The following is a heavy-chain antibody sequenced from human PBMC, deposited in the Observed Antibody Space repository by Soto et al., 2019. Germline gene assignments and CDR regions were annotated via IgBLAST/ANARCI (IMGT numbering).Heavy chain of an antibody. V-gene: IGHV4-30-4*01. CDR1: GGSISSGDYY. CDR2: IYHSGST. J-gene: IGHJ5*02. D-gene: IGHD6-6*01. Sequence: QVQLQESGPGLVKPSQTLSLTCTVSGGSISSGDYYWSWIRQPPGKGLEWIGYIYHSGSTYYNPSLKGRVTISVNTSKSPFSLKLSSVPAADTAVYHCASERPDGARLDPWGQGTLVTVSS. CDR3: ASERPDGARLDP.